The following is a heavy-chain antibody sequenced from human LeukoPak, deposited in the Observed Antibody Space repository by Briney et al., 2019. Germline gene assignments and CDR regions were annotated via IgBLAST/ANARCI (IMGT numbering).Heavy chain of an antibody. J-gene: IGHJ5*02. Sequence: GGSLRLSCAASGFTFSSYEMNWVRQAPGKGLEWVSYISSSGSTIYYADSVKGRFTISRDNAKDSLYLQMNSLRAEDTAVYYCARRRSYGNWFDPWGQGTLVTVSS. CDR2: ISSSGSTI. V-gene: IGHV3-48*03. D-gene: IGHD3-16*01. CDR1: GFTFSSYE. CDR3: ARRRSYGNWFDP.